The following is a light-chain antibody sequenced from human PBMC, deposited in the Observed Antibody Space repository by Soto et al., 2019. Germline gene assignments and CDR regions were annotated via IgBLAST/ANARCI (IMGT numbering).Light chain of an antibody. CDR3: EQYSSYSPWT. CDR2: KAS. J-gene: IGKJ1*01. V-gene: IGKV1-5*03. CDR1: QSIGSW. Sequence: DIQMTQSPSTLSASVGDRVTITCRASQSIGSWLAWHQQKPVKAPKLLTYKASSLDSGVPTSFSGSEAGTEFTLTITSLQTDDVASYYCEQYSSYSPWTFGQGTKVEIK.